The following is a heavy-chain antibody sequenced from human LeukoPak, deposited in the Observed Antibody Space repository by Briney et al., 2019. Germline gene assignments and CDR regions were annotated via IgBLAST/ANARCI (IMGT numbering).Heavy chain of an antibody. Sequence: GGSLRLSCAASGFTFSSYSMNWVRQAPGKGLEWVAVIWYDGSNKYYADSVKGRFTISRDNSKNTLYLQMNSLRAEDTAVYYCAKDLNAFGVVITFDYWGQGTLVTVSS. D-gene: IGHD3-3*01. J-gene: IGHJ4*02. V-gene: IGHV3-30*02. CDR3: AKDLNAFGVVITFDY. CDR2: IWYDGSNK. CDR1: GFTFSSYS.